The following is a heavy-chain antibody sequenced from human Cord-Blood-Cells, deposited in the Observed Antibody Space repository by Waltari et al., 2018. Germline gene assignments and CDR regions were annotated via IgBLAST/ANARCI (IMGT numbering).Heavy chain of an antibody. CDR3: ARDSEAYCGGDCYDSSFDY. J-gene: IGHJ4*02. CDR2: IYHSGST. CDR1: GYSISSGYY. Sequence: QVQLQESGPGLVKPSETLSLTCTVSGYSISSGYYWGWIRQPPGKGLEWIGSIYHSGSTYYNPALKSRGTISVDTSKNQFSLKLSSVTAADTAVYYCARDSEAYCGGDCYDSSFDYWGQGTLVTVSS. D-gene: IGHD2-21*01. V-gene: IGHV4-38-2*02.